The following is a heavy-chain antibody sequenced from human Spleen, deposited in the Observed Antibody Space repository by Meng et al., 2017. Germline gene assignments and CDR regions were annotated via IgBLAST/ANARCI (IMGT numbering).Heavy chain of an antibody. Sequence: GESLKISCAASGFTFDDYGMSWVRQAPGKGLEWVSAISGSGGSTYYADSVKGRFTISRDNSKNTLYLQMNSLRAEDTAVYYCAKDATVTTYYFDYWGQGTLVTVSS. J-gene: IGHJ4*02. CDR1: GFTFDDYG. V-gene: IGHV3-23*01. D-gene: IGHD4-17*01. CDR2: ISGSGGST. CDR3: AKDATVTTYYFDY.